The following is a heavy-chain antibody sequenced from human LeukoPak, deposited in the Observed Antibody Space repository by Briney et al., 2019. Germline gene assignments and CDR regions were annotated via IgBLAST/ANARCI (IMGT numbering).Heavy chain of an antibody. D-gene: IGHD3-3*01. J-gene: IGHJ2*01. V-gene: IGHV4-4*02. Sequence: SGTLSLTCAVSGGSISSSNWWSWVRQPPGKGLEWIGSIYYSGSTDYNPSLKSRVIISVDTSKNQFSLSLISVTAADTAVYYCARDGVSALNLYSDLWGRGTLVTVSS. CDR3: ARDGVSALNLYSDL. CDR1: GGSISSSNW. CDR2: IYYSGST.